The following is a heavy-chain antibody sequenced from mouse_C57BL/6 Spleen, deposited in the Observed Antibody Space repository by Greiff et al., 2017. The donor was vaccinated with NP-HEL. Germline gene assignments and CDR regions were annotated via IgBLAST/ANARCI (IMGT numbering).Heavy chain of an antibody. Sequence: VQLQQSGAELVKPGASVKLSCKASGYTFTSYWMQWVKQRPGQGLEWIGEIDPSDSYTNYNQKFKGKATLTVDTSSSTAYMQLSSLTSEDSAVYYCARPITTVVAEGFDYWGQGTTLTVSS. V-gene: IGHV1-50*01. CDR3: ARPITTVVAEGFDY. J-gene: IGHJ2*01. CDR1: GYTFTSYW. D-gene: IGHD1-1*01. CDR2: IDPSDSYT.